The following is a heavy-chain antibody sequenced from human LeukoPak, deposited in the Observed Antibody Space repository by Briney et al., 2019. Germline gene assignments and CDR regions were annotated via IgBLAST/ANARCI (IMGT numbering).Heavy chain of an antibody. V-gene: IGHV4-34*01. Sequence: KPSETLSLTCAVYGGSFSGYYWSWIRQPPGKELEWIGEINHSGITKYNPPLKSRVTISVDTSKNQFSLKLSSVTAADTAVYYCARTNWFDPWGQGTLVTFSS. CDR3: ARTNWFDP. J-gene: IGHJ5*02. CDR2: INHSGIT. CDR1: GGSFSGYY.